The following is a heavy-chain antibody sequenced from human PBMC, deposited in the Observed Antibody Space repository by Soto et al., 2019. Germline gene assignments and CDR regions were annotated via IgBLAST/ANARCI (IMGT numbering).Heavy chain of an antibody. D-gene: IGHD7-27*01. CDR3: ARGAWASAFDI. Sequence: SETLSLTCTVSGGSISTYYWSWIRQPPGKGLEWIGYIYYSGITNYNPSLKSRVTISVDTSKNQFSLKLSSVTAADTAVYYCARGAWASAFDIWGQGTMVTVSS. CDR1: GGSISTYY. CDR2: IYYSGIT. V-gene: IGHV4-59*08. J-gene: IGHJ3*02.